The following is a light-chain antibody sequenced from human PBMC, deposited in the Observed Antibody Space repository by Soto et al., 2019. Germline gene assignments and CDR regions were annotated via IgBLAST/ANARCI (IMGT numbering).Light chain of an antibody. CDR1: QSISAW. CDR3: QQYNSNPLT. V-gene: IGKV1-5*03. Sequence: DIQMTQSPSTLSASVGDRVIITCRASQSISAWLAWYQQKPGKAPKLLIYKASSLASGVPSRFSGSGSGTEFTLTISGLQPDDFATYYCQQYNSNPLTFGGGTKVEIK. J-gene: IGKJ4*01. CDR2: KAS.